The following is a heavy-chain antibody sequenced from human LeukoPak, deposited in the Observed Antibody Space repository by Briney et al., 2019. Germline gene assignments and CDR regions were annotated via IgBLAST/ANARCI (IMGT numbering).Heavy chain of an antibody. CDR2: VKSKSDGGTT. CDR3: ATDWH. V-gene: IGHV3-15*01. J-gene: IGHJ4*02. CDR1: GFTVSSNY. Sequence: KTGGSLRLSCAASGFTVSSNYMSWVRQAPGKGLEWVGRVKSKSDGGTTDYAAPAKGRFTISRDDSENMVYLQMNSLKIEDTAVYYCATDWHWGQGTLVTISS.